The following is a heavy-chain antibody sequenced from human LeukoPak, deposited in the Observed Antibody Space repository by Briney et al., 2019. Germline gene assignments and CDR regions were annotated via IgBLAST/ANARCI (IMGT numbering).Heavy chain of an antibody. V-gene: IGHV1-2*02. CDR3: ARGEDTAMVPPDC. D-gene: IGHD5-18*01. J-gene: IGHJ4*02. CDR1: GYTFTGYY. Sequence: GASVKVSCKASGYTFTGYYMHWVRQAPGQGLXXXGWINPKSGGTNYAQKFQGRVTMTRDTSISTAYMELSRLRSDDTAVYYCARGEDTAMVPPDCWGQGTLVTVSS. CDR2: INPKSGGT.